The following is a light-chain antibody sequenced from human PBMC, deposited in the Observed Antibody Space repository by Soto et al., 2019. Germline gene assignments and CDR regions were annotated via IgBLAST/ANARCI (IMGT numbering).Light chain of an antibody. CDR3: ISYAGSNNWV. CDR2: EVS. V-gene: IGLV2-8*01. CDR1: SRDVGGYNY. J-gene: IGLJ3*02. Sequence: QSVLTQPPSASGSPGQSVTISCTGTSRDVGGYNYVSWYQQHSGKAPKLMIFEVSKRPSGVPDRFSGSKSGNTASLTVSGLQAEDEADYYCISYAGSNNWVFGGGTKLTVL.